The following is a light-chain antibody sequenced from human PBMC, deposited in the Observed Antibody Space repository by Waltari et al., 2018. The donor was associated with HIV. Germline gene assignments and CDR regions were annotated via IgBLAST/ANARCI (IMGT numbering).Light chain of an antibody. CDR1: ISNIVNSF. CDR2: RND. CDR3: STWDDSLSHWV. J-gene: IGLJ3*02. Sequence: QSVLSQPPSASGTPGQNTSISCSGDISNIVNSFLYWSQHRPGMAPRLLIYRNDRRPSGVPDRFSGSKSDTSASLAISGLRFEDEADYHCSTWDDSLSHWVFGGGTKLTVL. V-gene: IGLV1-47*01.